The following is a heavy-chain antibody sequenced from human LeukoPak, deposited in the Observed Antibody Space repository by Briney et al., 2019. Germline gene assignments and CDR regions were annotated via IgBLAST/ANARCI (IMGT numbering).Heavy chain of an antibody. CDR1: GFTSSDYY. V-gene: IGHV3-11*06. Sequence: GGSLRLSCAASGFTSSDYYMSWIRQAPGKGLERGSYISGGSRYTNYADSVKGRFTISRDNAKNSLYLQMNSLTTEDTAVYYCARGGDCSSTSCFFDYWGQGTLVTVSS. J-gene: IGHJ4*02. D-gene: IGHD2-2*01. CDR3: ARGGDCSSTSCFFDY. CDR2: ISGGSRYT.